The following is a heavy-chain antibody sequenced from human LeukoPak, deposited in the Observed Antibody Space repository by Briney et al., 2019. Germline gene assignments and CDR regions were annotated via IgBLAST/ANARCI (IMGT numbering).Heavy chain of an antibody. D-gene: IGHD2-21*02. CDR3: ARDTGVTSDAFDI. J-gene: IGHJ3*02. CDR2: IKQDGSEK. V-gene: IGHV3-7*01. CDR1: GFTFSSYW. Sequence: GGSLRLSCAASGFTFSSYWMSWVRQAPGKGLEWVANIKQDGSEKYYVASVKGRFTISRDNAKNSLYLQMNSLRAEDTAVYHCARDTGVTSDAFDIWGQGTMVTVSS.